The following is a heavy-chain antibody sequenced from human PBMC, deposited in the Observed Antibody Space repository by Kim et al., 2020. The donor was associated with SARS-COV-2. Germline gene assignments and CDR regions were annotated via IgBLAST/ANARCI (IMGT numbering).Heavy chain of an antibody. CDR1: GFSFSAIA. V-gene: IGHV3-23*01. CDR2: INGGGVTT. Sequence: GGSLRLSCAASGFSFSAIAVSWVRQAPGKGLEWVSTINGGGVTTDYADSVKGRLTISRDNSKNMLFLQIHSLRAEDTALYYCARDRGSTSTYYFDSWGQG. D-gene: IGHD2-2*01. CDR3: ARDRGSTSTYYFDS. J-gene: IGHJ4*02.